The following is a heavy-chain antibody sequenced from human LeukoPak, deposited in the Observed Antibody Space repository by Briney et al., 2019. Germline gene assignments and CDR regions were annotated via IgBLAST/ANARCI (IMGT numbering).Heavy chain of an antibody. CDR3: ARDGAFCSGGFCYRLFDP. CDR2: ISDSSITM. V-gene: IGHV3-48*04. Sequence: GRSLRLSCAASGFTFSSHNMVWVRQPPGKGLEWISYISDSSITMYYADSVKVRFTIPRDNAKNSLYLQMNSLRAEDTAVDYCARDGAFCSGGFCYRLFDPWGRETLVTVSS. D-gene: IGHD2-21*01. CDR1: GFTFSSHN. J-gene: IGHJ5*02.